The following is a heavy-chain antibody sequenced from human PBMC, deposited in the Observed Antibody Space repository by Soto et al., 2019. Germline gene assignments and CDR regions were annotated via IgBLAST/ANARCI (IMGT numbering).Heavy chain of an antibody. D-gene: IGHD2-2*01. CDR2: IYYSGST. CDR3: ARLHCHSPNCVPLDP. J-gene: IGHJ5*02. V-gene: IGHV3-30-3*01. Sequence: QVQLVESGGGVVQPGRSLRLSCAASGFTFSSYAMHWVRQAPGKGLEWIGSIYYSGSTSYNPSLKSRVTMSVDTSKKQVSLKLSSLTAAYTAVYYCARLHCHSPNCVPLDPWGQGTLVTVSS. CDR1: GFTFSSYA.